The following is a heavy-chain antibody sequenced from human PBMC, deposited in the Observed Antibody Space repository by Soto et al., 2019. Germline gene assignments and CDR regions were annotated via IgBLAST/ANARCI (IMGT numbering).Heavy chain of an antibody. CDR1: GFTFSSYG. J-gene: IGHJ6*03. CDR3: ATWVCISTSCHSYYYYYYMDV. CDR2: ISYDGSNK. V-gene: IGHV3-30*03. Sequence: PGGSLRLSCAASGFTFSSYGMHWVRQAPGKGLEWVAVISYDGSNKYYADSVKGRFTISRDNSKNTLYLQMNSLRAEDTAVYYCATWVCISTSCHSYYYYYYMDVWGKGTTVTVSS. D-gene: IGHD2-2*01.